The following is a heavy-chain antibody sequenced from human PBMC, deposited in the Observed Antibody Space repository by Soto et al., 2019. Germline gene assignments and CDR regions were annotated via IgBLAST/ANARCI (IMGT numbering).Heavy chain of an antibody. V-gene: IGHV1-8*01. Sequence: GASVKVSCKASGYNFASHDINWVRQAPGQGLEWMGWINPNRGNTGYAQKFQGRVTITRDTSASTAYMELSSLRSEDTAVYYCASGAFDYWGQGTLVTVSS. CDR2: INPNRGNT. CDR3: ASGAFDY. CDR1: GYNFASHD. J-gene: IGHJ4*02.